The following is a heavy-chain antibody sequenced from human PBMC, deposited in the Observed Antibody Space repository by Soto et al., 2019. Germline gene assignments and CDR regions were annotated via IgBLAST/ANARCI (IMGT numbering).Heavy chain of an antibody. CDR2: IYYSGST. D-gene: IGHD3-3*01. J-gene: IGHJ5*02. CDR1: GGSISSYY. CDR3: ARLFRSGYLFPDP. Sequence: SETLSLTCTVSGGSISSYYWSWIRQPPGKGLEWIGYIYYSGSTNYNPSLKSRVTISVDTSKNQFSLKLSSVTAADTAVYYCARLFRSGYLFPDPWSQGPLVTVSS. V-gene: IGHV4-59*08.